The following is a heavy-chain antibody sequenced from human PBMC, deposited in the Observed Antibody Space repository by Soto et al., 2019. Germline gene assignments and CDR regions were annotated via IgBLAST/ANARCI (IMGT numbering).Heavy chain of an antibody. CDR1: GFTFSSYG. J-gene: IGHJ6*02. CDR3: AKDLIAALGMDV. Sequence: PWRSLRLSCSASGFTFSSYGMHWLRQAPGKGLEWVSVISYDGSNKYYADSVKGRFTISRDNSKNTLYLQMNSLRAEDTAVYYCAKDLIAALGMDVWGQGTTVTVSS. V-gene: IGHV3-30*18. CDR2: ISYDGSNK. D-gene: IGHD6-13*01.